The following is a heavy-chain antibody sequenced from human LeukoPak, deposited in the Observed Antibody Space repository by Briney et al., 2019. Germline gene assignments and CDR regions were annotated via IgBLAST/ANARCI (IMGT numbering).Heavy chain of an antibody. CDR2: MYYSGCT. J-gene: IGHJ4*02. CDR3: VRLNGGYYEAIFDY. CDR1: GGSISSSSYY. D-gene: IGHD3-22*01. Sequence: KPSETLSLTCTVSGGSISSSSYYWGWIRQPPGKGLECIGSMYYSGCTYYNPPLKSRVTISVDTSKNQFSLNLRSVTAADTAVYYCVRLNGGYYEAIFDYWGQGTLVTVSS. V-gene: IGHV4-39*01.